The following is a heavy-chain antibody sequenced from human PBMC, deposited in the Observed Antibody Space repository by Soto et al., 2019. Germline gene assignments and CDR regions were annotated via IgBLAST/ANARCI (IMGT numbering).Heavy chain of an antibody. CDR1: GYTFTSYA. CDR2: INAGNGNT. V-gene: IGHV1-3*01. D-gene: IGHD6-19*01. Sequence: VASVKVSCTASGYTFTSYAMHWVRQAPGQRLEWMGWINAGNGNTKYSQKFQGRVTITRDTSASTAYMELSSLRSEDTTVYYCARDLGGWTDYWGQGTLVTVSS. CDR3: ARDLGGWTDY. J-gene: IGHJ4*02.